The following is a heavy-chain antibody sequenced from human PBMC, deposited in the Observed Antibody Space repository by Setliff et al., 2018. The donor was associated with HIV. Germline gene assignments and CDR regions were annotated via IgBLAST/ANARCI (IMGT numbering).Heavy chain of an antibody. CDR1: GGTLTSDA. J-gene: IGHJ4*02. D-gene: IGHD2-21*02. Sequence: SVKVSCKASGGTLTSDAISWVRQAPGQGLEWMGGITPILGTTKYAQKFQDRVKIIPDELTNTAYLEINSLRSEDSAIYYCALNGGGDCCFDSWGQGTLGTVSS. CDR2: ITPILGTT. CDR3: ALNGGGDCCFDS. V-gene: IGHV1-69*13.